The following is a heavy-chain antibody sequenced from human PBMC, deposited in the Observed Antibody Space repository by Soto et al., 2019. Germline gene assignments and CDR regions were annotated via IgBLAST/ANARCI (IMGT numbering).Heavy chain of an antibody. Sequence: ASVKVSCKGSGYTFTSYGISWVRQAPGQGLEWMGWISAYNGNTNYAEKFQGRVTMTTDKSTTTTYMELRSLRSDDTAVYYCARELNTDSSAYYSFAYWGQGTLVTVSS. CDR3: ARELNTDSSAYYSFAY. J-gene: IGHJ4*02. CDR1: GYTFTSYG. V-gene: IGHV1-18*04. CDR2: ISAYNGNT. D-gene: IGHD3-22*01.